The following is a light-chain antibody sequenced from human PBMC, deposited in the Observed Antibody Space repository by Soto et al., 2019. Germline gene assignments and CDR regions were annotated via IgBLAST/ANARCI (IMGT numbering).Light chain of an antibody. Sequence: QSVLTQPASVSGSPGQSVPVACAGTSSDVGGYNYVSWYQQHPGKAPKLMIYDVSNRPSGVSNRFSGSKSGNTASLTISWLQAEDEADYYCSSYTSSSTRVFGTGTKVTL. V-gene: IGLV2-14*01. CDR1: SSDVGGYNY. J-gene: IGLJ1*01. CDR3: SSYTSSSTRV. CDR2: DVS.